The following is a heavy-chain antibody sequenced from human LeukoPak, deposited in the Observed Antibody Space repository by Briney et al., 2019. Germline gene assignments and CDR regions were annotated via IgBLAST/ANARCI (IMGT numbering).Heavy chain of an antibody. CDR2: ISSNGGST. CDR3: ARDASSGWYYFDY. CDR1: GFTFSSYA. J-gene: IGHJ4*02. V-gene: IGHV3-64*01. Sequence: GGSLRLSCAASGFTFSSYAMHWVRQAPGKGLEYVSAISSNGGSTYYANSVKGRFTISRDNSKNTLYLQMGSLRAEDMAVYYCARDASSGWYYFDYWGQGTLVTVSS. D-gene: IGHD6-19*01.